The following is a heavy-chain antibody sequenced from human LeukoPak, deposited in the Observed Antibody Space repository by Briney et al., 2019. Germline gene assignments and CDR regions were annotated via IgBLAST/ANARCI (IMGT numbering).Heavy chain of an antibody. CDR3: ARYCGGDCYGMDV. D-gene: IGHD2-21*01. Sequence: PGGSLRLSCTASEFTFSSYWMSWVRQAPRKGLEWVANIKQDGSEKDYVDSVKGRFTISRDNAKNSLYLQMNNLRAEDTAVYYCARYCGGDCYGMDVWGQGTTVTVSS. CDR2: IKQDGSEK. V-gene: IGHV3-7*01. J-gene: IGHJ6*02. CDR1: EFTFSSYW.